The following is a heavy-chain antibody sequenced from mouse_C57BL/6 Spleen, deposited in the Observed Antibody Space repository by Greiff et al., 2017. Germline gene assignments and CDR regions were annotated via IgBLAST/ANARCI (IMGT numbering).Heavy chain of an antibody. Sequence: QVQLQQSGAELVKPGASVKISCKASGYAFSSYWMNWVKQRPGKGLEWIGKIYPGDGDTNYNGKFKGKATLTADKSSSTAYMQLSSLTSEDSAVYFCARDATVVSRDIDYWGQGTTLTVSS. CDR1: GYAFSSYW. D-gene: IGHD1-1*01. V-gene: IGHV1-80*01. CDR3: ARDATVVSRDIDY. J-gene: IGHJ2*01. CDR2: IYPGDGDT.